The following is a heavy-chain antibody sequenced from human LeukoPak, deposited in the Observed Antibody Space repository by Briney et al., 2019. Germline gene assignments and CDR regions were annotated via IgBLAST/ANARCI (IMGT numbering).Heavy chain of an antibody. J-gene: IGHJ4*02. Sequence: SEALSLTCTVSGASLSSHSWSWIRQPPGEGVEWMGHFFYTGTTNYNPSLKCRVTMSLDTSKNQFSLKLSSVTAADTAVYYCARAEVTTIGGGRYFHHWGQGSLVTVSS. CDR3: ARAEVTTIGGGRYFHH. CDR2: FFYTGTT. D-gene: IGHD2-21*02. CDR1: GASLSSHS. V-gene: IGHV4-59*11.